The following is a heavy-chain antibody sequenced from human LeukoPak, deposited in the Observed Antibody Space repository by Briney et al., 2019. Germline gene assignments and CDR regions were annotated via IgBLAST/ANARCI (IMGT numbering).Heavy chain of an antibody. CDR1: GFTFDDYA. J-gene: IGHJ4*02. V-gene: IGHV3-9*01. CDR2: ISWNSGSI. CDR3: AKEPRDYYGSGSFVY. D-gene: IGHD3-10*01. Sequence: GGSLRLSCAASGFTFDDYAMHWVRQAPGKGLEWVSGISWNSGSIGYADSVKGRFTISRDNAKNSLYLQMNSLRAEDTALYYCAKEPRDYYGSGSFVYWGQGTLVNVSS.